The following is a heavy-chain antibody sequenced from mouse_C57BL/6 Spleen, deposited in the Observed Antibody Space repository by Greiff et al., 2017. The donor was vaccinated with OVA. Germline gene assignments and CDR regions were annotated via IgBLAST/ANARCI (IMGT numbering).Heavy chain of an antibody. J-gene: IGHJ4*01. CDR2: INPNNGGT. CDR3: ARVEVGDGVYYYAMDY. Sequence: VQLQQSGPELVKPGASVKISCKASGYTFTDYYMNWVKQSHGKSLEWIGDINPNNGGTSYNQKFKGKATLTVDKSSSTAYMALRSLTSEESAVYYGARVEVGDGVYYYAMDYWGQGTSVTVSA. CDR1: GYTFTDYY. V-gene: IGHV1-26*01.